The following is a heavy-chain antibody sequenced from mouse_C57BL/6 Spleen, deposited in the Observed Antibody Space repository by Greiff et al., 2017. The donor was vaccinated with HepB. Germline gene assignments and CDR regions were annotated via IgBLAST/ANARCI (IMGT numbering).Heavy chain of an antibody. CDR1: GFTIKNTY. V-gene: IGHV14-3*01. Sequence: EVQLQQSVAELVRPGASVKLSCTASGFTIKNTYMHWVKQRPEQGLEWIGRIDPADGNTKYAPKFQGKATITADTSSNTAYLQLSSLTSEDTAIYYGGRSGYSAMDYWGQGTSVTVSS. CDR3: GRSGYSAMDY. D-gene: IGHD3-1*01. CDR2: IDPADGNT. J-gene: IGHJ4*01.